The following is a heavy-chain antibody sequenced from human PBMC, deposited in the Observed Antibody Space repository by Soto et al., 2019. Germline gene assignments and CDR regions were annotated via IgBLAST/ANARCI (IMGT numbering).Heavy chain of an antibody. Sequence: SETLSLTCAVSGYSISSGYYWGWIRQPPGKGLEWVGSIYHSGSTYYNPSLKSRVTISVDTSKNQFSLKLSSVTAADTAVYYCARVDHRGYFSVLTDFWGQGILV. CDR3: ARVDHRGYFSVLTDF. CDR1: GYSISSGYY. D-gene: IGHD3-10*02. V-gene: IGHV4-38-2*01. CDR2: IYHSGST. J-gene: IGHJ4*02.